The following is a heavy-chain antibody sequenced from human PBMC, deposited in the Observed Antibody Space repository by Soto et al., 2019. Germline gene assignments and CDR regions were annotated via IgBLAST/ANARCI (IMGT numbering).Heavy chain of an antibody. CDR1: GGSISSYY. J-gene: IGHJ6*02. V-gene: IGHV4-59*01. Sequence: SETLSLTCTVSGGSISSYYWSWIRQPPGKGLEWIGYIYYSGSTNYNPSLKSRVTISVDTSKNQFSLKLSSVTAADTAVYYCARGPKNRYMDVWGQGTTVTVSS. D-gene: IGHD3-16*02. CDR3: ARGPKNRYMDV. CDR2: IYYSGST.